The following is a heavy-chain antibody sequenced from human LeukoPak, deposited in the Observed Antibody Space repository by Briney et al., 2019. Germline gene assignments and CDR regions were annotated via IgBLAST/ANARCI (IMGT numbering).Heavy chain of an antibody. J-gene: IGHJ4*02. CDR2: INHSGGST. V-gene: IGHV1-46*01. D-gene: IGHD3-10*01. Sequence: ASVKVSCKASGYTFTSYYMHWVRQAPGQGLEWMGIINHSGGSTSYAQKFQGRVTMTRDTSTSTVYMELSSLRSEDTAVYYCARSRGKGVRPLAPFDYWGQGTLVTVSS. CDR3: ARSRGKGVRPLAPFDY. CDR1: GYTFTSYY.